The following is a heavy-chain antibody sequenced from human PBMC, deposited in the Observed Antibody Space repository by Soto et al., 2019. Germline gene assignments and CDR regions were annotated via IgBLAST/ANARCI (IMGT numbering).Heavy chain of an antibody. D-gene: IGHD2-15*01. CDR3: TSDTFGARDS. J-gene: IGHJ4*02. CDR1: GFAFSSEW. CDR2: IDPYDTGI. Sequence: LRLSCAASGFAFSSEWMHWVRQAPGKGLVWVSRIDPYDTGITYADSVKGRFTISRDNAKNTLYLQMNSLRAEDTAVYYCTSDTFGARDSWGQGTLVTVSS. V-gene: IGHV3-74*01.